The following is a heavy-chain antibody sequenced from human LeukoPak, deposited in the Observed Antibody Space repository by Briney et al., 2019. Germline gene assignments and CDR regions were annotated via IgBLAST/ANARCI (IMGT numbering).Heavy chain of an antibody. CDR2: IYHSGST. Sequence: PSETLSLTCAVSGYSISSGYYWGWIRQPPGKGLEWIGSIYHSGSTYYNPSLKSRVTISVDTSKNQFSLKLSSVTAADTAVYYCARGTRIGSSWYAANYYYYMDVWGKGTTVTVSS. CDR3: ARGTRIGSSWYAANYYYYMDV. V-gene: IGHV4-38-2*01. J-gene: IGHJ6*03. D-gene: IGHD6-13*01. CDR1: GYSISSGYY.